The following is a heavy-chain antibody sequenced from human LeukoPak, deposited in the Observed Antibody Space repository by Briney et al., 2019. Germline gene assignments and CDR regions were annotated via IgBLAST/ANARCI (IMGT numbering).Heavy chain of an antibody. Sequence: PSETLSLTCSVSGGSIRTYYWSWIRQSADKGLEYIGRMQAIGTTNYNPSLKSRVTISVDKSKNQFPLKLTSVTAADTAVYFCARENGDYCDFWGQGILVTVSS. CDR2: MQAIGTT. V-gene: IGHV4-4*07. CDR1: GGSIRTYY. D-gene: IGHD4-17*01. CDR3: ARENGDYCDF. J-gene: IGHJ4*02.